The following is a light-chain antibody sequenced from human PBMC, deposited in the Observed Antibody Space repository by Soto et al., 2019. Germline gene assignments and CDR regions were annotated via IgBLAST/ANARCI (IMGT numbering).Light chain of an antibody. CDR3: QQYYIAPHT. J-gene: IGKJ2*01. CDR1: QSVLYSSNNKNY. V-gene: IGKV4-1*01. Sequence: DIVMTQSPDSLAVSLGERATINCKSSQSVLYSSNNKNYLTWYQQKPGQPPKLLIYWASTRESGVPDRFSGSGSGTDFTLTISSLQAEDVAIYYCQQYYIAPHTFGQGTKLELK. CDR2: WAS.